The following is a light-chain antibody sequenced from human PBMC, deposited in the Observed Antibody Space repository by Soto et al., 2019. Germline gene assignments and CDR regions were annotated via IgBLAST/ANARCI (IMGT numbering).Light chain of an antibody. CDR1: ESVSTN. J-gene: IGKJ1*01. Sequence: ELEMTQSPATLSLAPGERVTLSCRSSESVSTNLAWYQQKAGQAPRLLIYGASTRATGIPARFSGSGSGTEFTLTISSLQSEDFAVYYCQQYNNWPRTFGQGTKVDIK. V-gene: IGKV3-15*01. CDR2: GAS. CDR3: QQYNNWPRT.